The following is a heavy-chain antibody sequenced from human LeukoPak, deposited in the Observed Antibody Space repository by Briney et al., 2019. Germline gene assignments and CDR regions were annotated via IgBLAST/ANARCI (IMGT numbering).Heavy chain of an antibody. V-gene: IGHV1-69*13. CDR3: ARSPIVVVPAAMSHWFDP. J-gene: IGHJ5*02. CDR1: GGTFSSYA. CDR2: IIPIFGTA. Sequence: AASVKVSCKASGGTFSSYAISWVRQAPEQGLEWMGGIIPIFGTANYAQKFQGRVTITADESTSTAYMELSSLRSDDTAVYYCARSPIVVVPAAMSHWFDPWGQGTLVTVSS. D-gene: IGHD2-2*01.